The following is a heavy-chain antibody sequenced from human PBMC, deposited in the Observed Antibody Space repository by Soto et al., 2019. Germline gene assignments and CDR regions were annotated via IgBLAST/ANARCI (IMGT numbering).Heavy chain of an antibody. CDR1: GFTFSSYA. Sequence: PVGSLRLSCAASGFTFSSYAMSWVRQAPGKGLEWVSGITGSGGDTYHSDSVKGRFTISRDKSKNTLYLQMNNLRAEDTAVYYCAKGSASSRPYYFDYWGQGTLVTVSS. V-gene: IGHV3-23*01. CDR2: ITGSGGDT. D-gene: IGHD6-6*01. J-gene: IGHJ4*02. CDR3: AKGSASSRPYYFDY.